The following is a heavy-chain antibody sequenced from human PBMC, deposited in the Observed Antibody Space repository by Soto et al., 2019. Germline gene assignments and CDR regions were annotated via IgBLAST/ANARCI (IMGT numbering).Heavy chain of an antibody. CDR2: IWHDGSKK. Sequence: QVQLVESGGGVVQPGRSLRLSCAASGFTFSSYGMHWVRQAPGKGLEWVAVIWHDGSKKYYADSVKGRFTISRDNSKNTLYMQMNRLRAEDTAVYYCARASCSSTSCYALDYYYYGMDVWGQGTTVTVSS. J-gene: IGHJ6*02. CDR1: GFTFSSYG. V-gene: IGHV3-33*01. CDR3: ARASCSSTSCYALDYYYYGMDV. D-gene: IGHD2-2*01.